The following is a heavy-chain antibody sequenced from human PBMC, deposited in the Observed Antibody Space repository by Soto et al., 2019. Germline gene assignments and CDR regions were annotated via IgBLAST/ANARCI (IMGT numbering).Heavy chain of an antibody. D-gene: IGHD3-22*01. Sequence: SETLSLTCRVSDGSMNSDSSYWGWVRQPPGKGLEWIGVINHSGSTYHNLSLKGRVTMSVDASRNQFSLKLTSMTAADTAVYYCARLGGYVSVGYYYLWDSWGQGTLVTVSS. V-gene: IGHV4-39*01. CDR3: ARLGGYVSVGYYYLWDS. CDR1: DGSMNSDSSY. CDR2: INHSGST. J-gene: IGHJ4*02.